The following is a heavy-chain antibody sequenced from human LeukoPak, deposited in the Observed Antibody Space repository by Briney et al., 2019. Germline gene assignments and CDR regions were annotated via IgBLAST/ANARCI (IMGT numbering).Heavy chain of an antibody. D-gene: IGHD2-8*01. V-gene: IGHV4-34*01. J-gene: IGHJ3*02. CDR2: INHSGST. CDR3: AWRMRAFDI. Sequence: ASGTLSLTCAVYGGSFSGYYWSWIRQPPVKGLEWIGEINHSGSTNYNPSLKSRVTISVDTSKNQFSLKLSSVTAADTAVYYCAWRMRAFDIWGQGTMVTVSS. CDR1: GGSFSGYY.